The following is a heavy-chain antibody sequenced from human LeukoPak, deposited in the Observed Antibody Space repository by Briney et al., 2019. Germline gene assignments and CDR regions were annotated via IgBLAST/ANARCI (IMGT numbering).Heavy chain of an antibody. Sequence: SETLSLTCTVSGGSISSSSYYWGWIRQPPGKGLEWIGSIYYSGSTYYNPSLKSRVTISVDTSKNQFSLKLSSVTAADTAVYYCARVAHDLYPYYFDYWGQGTLVTVSS. CDR1: GGSISSSSYY. CDR3: ARVAHDLYPYYFDY. V-gene: IGHV4-39*07. J-gene: IGHJ4*02. CDR2: IYYSGST. D-gene: IGHD5/OR15-5a*01.